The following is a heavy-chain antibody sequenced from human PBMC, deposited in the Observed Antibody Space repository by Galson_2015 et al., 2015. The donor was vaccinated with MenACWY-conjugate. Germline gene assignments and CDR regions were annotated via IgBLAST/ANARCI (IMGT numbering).Heavy chain of an antibody. CDR3: ARDSSYGDYAQDY. CDR2: IIPIFGTA. Sequence: SVKVSCKASGGTFSSYAISWVRQAPGQGLEWMGGIIPIFGTANYAQKFQGRVTITTDKSTSTAYMELSSLRSEDTAVYYCARDSSYGDYAQDYWGQGTLVTVSS. V-gene: IGHV1-69*05. J-gene: IGHJ4*02. CDR1: GGTFSSYA. D-gene: IGHD4-17*01.